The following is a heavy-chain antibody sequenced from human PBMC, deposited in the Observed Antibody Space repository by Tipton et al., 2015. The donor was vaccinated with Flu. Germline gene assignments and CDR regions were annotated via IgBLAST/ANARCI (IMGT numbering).Heavy chain of an antibody. D-gene: IGHD1-26*01. Sequence: VQLVQSGGGLVKPGGSLRLSCAASGLTFTNAWMSWVRQAPGKGLEWVGRIKSKTDGGTRDFAAPVKGRFSISRDHSKNTLYLQMSSLKTEDTAVYYCTAGVGATDHDYWGQGTLVTVSS. CDR1: GLTFTNAW. CDR2: IKSKTDGGTR. J-gene: IGHJ4*02. V-gene: IGHV3-15*01. CDR3: TAGVGATDHDY.